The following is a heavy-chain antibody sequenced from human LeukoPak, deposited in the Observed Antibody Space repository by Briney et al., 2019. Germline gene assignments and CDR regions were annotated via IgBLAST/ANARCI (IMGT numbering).Heavy chain of an antibody. Sequence: GGSLRLSCAASGFTFSSYAMSWVRQAPGKGLGWVSGISGSGGSTYYADSVKGRFTISRDNSKNTLYLQMNSLRAEDTAVYYCAKAFSNSWVFDYWGQGTLVTVSS. CDR1: GFTFSSYA. CDR3: AKAFSNSWVFDY. V-gene: IGHV3-23*01. CDR2: ISGSGGST. D-gene: IGHD6-13*01. J-gene: IGHJ4*02.